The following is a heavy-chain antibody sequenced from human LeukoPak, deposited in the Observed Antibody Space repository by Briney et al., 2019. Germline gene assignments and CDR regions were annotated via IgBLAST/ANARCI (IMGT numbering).Heavy chain of an antibody. CDR3: AKSDSGWYGSYFDY. CDR1: EFTFSSYA. CDR2: ISGSGGST. V-gene: IGHV3-23*01. D-gene: IGHD6-19*01. Sequence: GGSLRLSCAASEFTFSSYAMSWVRQAPGKGLEWVSAISGSGGSTYYADSVKGRFTISRDNSKNTLYLQMNSLRAEDTAVYYCAKSDSGWYGSYFDYWGQGTLVTVSS. J-gene: IGHJ4*02.